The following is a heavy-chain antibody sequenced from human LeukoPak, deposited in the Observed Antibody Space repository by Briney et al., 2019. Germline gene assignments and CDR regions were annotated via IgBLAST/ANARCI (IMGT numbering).Heavy chain of an antibody. CDR1: GFTFSSYW. Sequence: GGSLRLSCAASGFTFSSYWMSWVRQAPGKGLEWVANIKQDGSEKYYVDSVKGRFTISRDNAKNSLYLQMNSLRAEDTAVYYCARDPDYGDFPMDVWGKGTTVTISS. D-gene: IGHD4-17*01. CDR3: ARDPDYGDFPMDV. V-gene: IGHV3-7*01. J-gene: IGHJ6*03. CDR2: IKQDGSEK.